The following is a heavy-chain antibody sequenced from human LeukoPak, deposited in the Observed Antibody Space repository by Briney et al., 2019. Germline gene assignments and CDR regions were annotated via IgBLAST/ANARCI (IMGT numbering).Heavy chain of an antibody. CDR2: IYHSGST. D-gene: IGHD3-3*01. CDR1: GGSISSYY. Sequence: SETLSLTCTVSGGSISSYYWSWIRQPPGKGLEWIGYIYHSGSTNYNPSLKSRVTISVDTSKNQFSLKLSSVTAADTAVYYCARGACDLCNGDDLRWREPWVEETQVAVS. CDR3: ARGACDLCNGDDLRWREP. J-gene: IGHJ5*02. V-gene: IGHV4-59*01.